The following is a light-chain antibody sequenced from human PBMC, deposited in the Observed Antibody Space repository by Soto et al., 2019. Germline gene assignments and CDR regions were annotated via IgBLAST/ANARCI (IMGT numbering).Light chain of an antibody. V-gene: IGLV2-14*04. Sequence: GRRIIISCTGTSSDVGGYNYVSWYQQHAGKAPKLMIYDVSNRPSGVSIRLSGSKSGNTASLTISGRQAEDEADYYCSSYTSSSTYVFGTGTKVTVL. CDR1: SSDVGGYNY. J-gene: IGLJ1*01. CDR3: SSYTSSSTYV. CDR2: DVS.